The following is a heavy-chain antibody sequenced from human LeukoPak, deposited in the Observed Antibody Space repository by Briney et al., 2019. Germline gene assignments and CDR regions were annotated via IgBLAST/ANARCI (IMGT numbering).Heavy chain of an antibody. D-gene: IGHD6-13*01. J-gene: IGHJ4*02. Sequence: GGSLRLSCAASGFTFSSYDMHWVRQAPGKGLEWVAFIRYGGTNKYYADSVKGRFTISRDNSKNTLYLQMNSLRAEDTAVYYCAGDSSHYFDYWGQGTLVTVSS. CDR3: AGDSSHYFDY. CDR2: IRYGGTNK. CDR1: GFTFSSYD. V-gene: IGHV3-30*02.